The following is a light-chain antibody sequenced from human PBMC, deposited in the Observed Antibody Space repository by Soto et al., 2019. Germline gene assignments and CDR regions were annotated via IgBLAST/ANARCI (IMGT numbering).Light chain of an antibody. CDR1: QSVSNDF. J-gene: IGKJ4*01. V-gene: IGKV3-20*01. CDR3: QQYGSAPLI. Sequence: EIVLTQSPGILSLSPGERATLSCRASQSVSNDFLAWYQQKPGQAPRLLIYGASTRATDVPDRFSGSGSGADFTLTINRLEPEDFAVYYCQQYGSAPLIFGGGTKVDIK. CDR2: GAS.